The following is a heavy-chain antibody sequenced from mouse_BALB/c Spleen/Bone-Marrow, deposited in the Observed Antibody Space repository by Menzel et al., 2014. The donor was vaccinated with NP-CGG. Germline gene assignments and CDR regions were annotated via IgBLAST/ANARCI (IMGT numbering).Heavy chain of an antibody. CDR3: AREGGYYYGSSPYFDV. CDR2: INPYNGDT. J-gene: IGHJ1*01. V-gene: IGHV1-20*02. CDR1: GYSFTGYF. Sequence: VQLKESGPGLVKPGASVKISCKASGYSFTGYFMNWVMQSHGKSLEWIGRINPYNGDTFYNQKFKGKATLTVDKSSSTAHMELRSLASEDSAVYYCAREGGYYYGSSPYFDVWGAGTTVTVSS. D-gene: IGHD1-1*01.